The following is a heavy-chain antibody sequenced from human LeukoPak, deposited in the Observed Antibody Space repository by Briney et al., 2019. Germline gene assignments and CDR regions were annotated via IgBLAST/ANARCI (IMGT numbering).Heavy chain of an antibody. CDR3: AKDLYGDYENIVDY. Sequence: GGSLRLSCAASGFTFSGSAMHWVRQASGKGLAWVGRIRSKANSYATAYAASVKGRFTISRDNSKNTLYLQMNSLRAEDTAVYYCAKDLYGDYENIVDYWGQGTLVTVSS. CDR2: IRSKANSYAT. D-gene: IGHD4-17*01. CDR1: GFTFSGSA. V-gene: IGHV3-73*01. J-gene: IGHJ4*02.